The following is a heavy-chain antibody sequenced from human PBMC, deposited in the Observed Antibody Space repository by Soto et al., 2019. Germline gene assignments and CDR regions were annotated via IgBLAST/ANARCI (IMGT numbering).Heavy chain of an antibody. V-gene: IGHV5-51*01. D-gene: IGHD6-19*01. J-gene: IGHJ4*02. CDR3: ARHAYSSGWYYEFDY. CDR1: GYSFTSYW. Sequence: PGESLKISCKGSGYSFTSYWIGWVRQMPGKGLEWMGIIYPGDSDTRYSPSFQGQVTISADKSISTAYLQWSSLKASDTAMYYCARHAYSSGWYYEFDYWGQGTLVTVSS. CDR2: IYPGDSDT.